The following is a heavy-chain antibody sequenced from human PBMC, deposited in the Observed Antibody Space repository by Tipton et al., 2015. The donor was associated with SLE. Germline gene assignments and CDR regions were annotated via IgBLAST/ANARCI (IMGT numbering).Heavy chain of an antibody. Sequence: TLSLTCNVSGVSVSATSYYWGWVRQSPGKRLEWIGSTYYDGTTYYSESLKSRVSISTDTSKHQFSLKVISVTAADTAAYYCVEGHTAMVIFDSWGRGTLVTVSS. CDR3: VEGHTAMVIFDS. V-gene: IGHV4-39*01. J-gene: IGHJ4*01. D-gene: IGHD5-18*01. CDR2: TYYDGTT. CDR1: GVSVSATSYY.